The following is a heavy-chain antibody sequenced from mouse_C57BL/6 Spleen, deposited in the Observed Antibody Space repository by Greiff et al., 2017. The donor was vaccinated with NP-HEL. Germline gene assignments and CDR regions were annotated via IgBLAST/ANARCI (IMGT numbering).Heavy chain of an antibody. J-gene: IGHJ3*01. CDR1: GYTFTSYW. V-gene: IGHV1-50*01. CDR2: IDPSDSYP. D-gene: IGHD2-4*01. CDR3: ARRGFSYDYDGAGFAY. Sequence: QVQLQQPGAELVKPGASVKLSCKASGYTFTSYWMQWVQQRPGQGLEWIGEIDPSDSYPNYNQKFKGKATLTVDTSSSTAYMQLSSLTSEDSAVYYCARRGFSYDYDGAGFAYWGQGTLVTVSA.